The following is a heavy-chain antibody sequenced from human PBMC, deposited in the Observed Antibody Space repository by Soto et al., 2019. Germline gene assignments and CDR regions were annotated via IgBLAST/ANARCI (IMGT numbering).Heavy chain of an antibody. D-gene: IGHD3-9*01. CDR3: ARLVASETGYGMDV. Sequence: EVQLVESGGGLVQPGGSLRLSCSASGFIFSSHNMNWVRQAPGKGLEWVSSITGSSSYIFYADSVKGPFTISRDNAKNTVYLQMNSLRAEDTGVYYCARLVASETGYGMDVWGQGTTVTVSS. CDR1: GFIFSSHN. CDR2: ITGSSSYI. J-gene: IGHJ6*02. V-gene: IGHV3-21*06.